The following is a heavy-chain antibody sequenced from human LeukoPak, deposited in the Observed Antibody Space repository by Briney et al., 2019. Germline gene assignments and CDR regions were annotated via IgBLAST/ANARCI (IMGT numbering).Heavy chain of an antibody. V-gene: IGHV3-30-3*01. CDR3: AREGRYYGSGSRGWFDP. CDR1: GFTFNNFP. J-gene: IGHJ5*02. D-gene: IGHD3-10*01. CDR2: ISYDGVNK. Sequence: GGSLRLSCAASGFTFNNFPLHWVRQAPGKGLEWVAAISYDGVNKYYADSVQGRFTISRDNSKNTLYLQMNSLRAEDTAVYYCAREGRYYGSGSRGWFDPWGQGTLVTVSS.